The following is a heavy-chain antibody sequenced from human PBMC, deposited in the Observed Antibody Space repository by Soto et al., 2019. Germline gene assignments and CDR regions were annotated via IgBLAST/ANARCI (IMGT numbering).Heavy chain of an antibody. CDR1: GYTFTSYG. J-gene: IGHJ4*02. Sequence: ASVNVSCKASGYTFTSYGISWVRQAPGQGLEWMGWISAYNGNTNYAQKLQGRVTMTTDTSTSTAYMELRSLRSDDTAVYYCARDMRYGYYFDYWGQGTLVTVSS. D-gene: IGHD5-18*01. CDR2: ISAYNGNT. CDR3: ARDMRYGYYFDY. V-gene: IGHV1-18*01.